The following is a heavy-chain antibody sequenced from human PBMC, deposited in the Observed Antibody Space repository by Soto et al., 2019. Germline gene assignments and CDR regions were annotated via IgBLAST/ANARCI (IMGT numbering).Heavy chain of an antibody. V-gene: IGHV1-8*01. Sequence: QVPLVQSGAEVKKPGASGKVSCKTSGYSFTSYDMNWVRQVPGQGPAWMGWMNPNSADTGQAQKFQGRMTMSSEMSTRPMYMALSGLTSEDTAVYYCARGGFLVPHMDVGGRGTMITVSS. CDR3: ARGGFLVPHMDV. CDR1: GYSFTSYD. J-gene: IGHJ6*03. CDR2: MNPNSADT. D-gene: IGHD2-2*01.